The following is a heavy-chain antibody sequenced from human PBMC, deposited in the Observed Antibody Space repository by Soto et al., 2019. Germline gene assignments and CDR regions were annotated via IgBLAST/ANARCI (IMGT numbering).Heavy chain of an antibody. CDR1: GFTFSSYG. Sequence: QVQLVESGGGVVQPGRSLRLSCAASGFTFSSYGMHWVRQAPGKGLEWVAVISYDGSNKYYADSVKGRFTISRDNSKNTLYLQMNSLSAEETAVYYCAKDRYCSGGSCYQGGVYYYYYGMDVWGQGTTVTVSS. J-gene: IGHJ6*02. D-gene: IGHD2-15*01. CDR3: AKDRYCSGGSCYQGGVYYYYYGMDV. CDR2: ISYDGSNK. V-gene: IGHV3-30*18.